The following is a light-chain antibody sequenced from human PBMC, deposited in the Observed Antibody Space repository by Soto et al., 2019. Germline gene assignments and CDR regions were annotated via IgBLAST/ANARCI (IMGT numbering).Light chain of an antibody. CDR2: GAS. CDR3: QQHGASPPIT. CDR1: QSVSSYY. V-gene: IGKV3-20*01. Sequence: EIVLTQSPGTLSLSPGERATLSCRASQSVSSYYLAWYQQKPGQAPRLLIYGASSRATGIPDRFSGSGSGTDFTLTISRLEPEDFTVYYCQQHGASPPITVGQGTRLEIK. J-gene: IGKJ5*01.